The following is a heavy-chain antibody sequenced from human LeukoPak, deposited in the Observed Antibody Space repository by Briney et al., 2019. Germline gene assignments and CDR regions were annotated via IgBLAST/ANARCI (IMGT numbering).Heavy chain of an antibody. CDR1: GGSFSGYY. D-gene: IGHD1-26*01. CDR2: ISGSGGST. J-gene: IGHJ5*02. V-gene: IGHV3-23*01. Sequence: ETLSLTCAVYGGSFSGYYWSWVRQAPGKGLEWVSAISGSGGSTYYADSVKGRFTISRDNSKNTLYLQMNSLRAEDTAVYYCAKAQEWELPRRTWFDPWGQGTLVTVSS. CDR3: AKAQEWELPRRTWFDP.